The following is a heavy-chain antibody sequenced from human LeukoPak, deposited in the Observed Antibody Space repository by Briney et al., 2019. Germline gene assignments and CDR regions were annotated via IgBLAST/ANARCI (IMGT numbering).Heavy chain of an antibody. Sequence: PGGSLRLSCAASGFTFSSYAMYWVRQAPGKGLEWVSAISGSGGSTNHADSVKGRFTISRDDSKNTLYLQMNSLRAEDTAVYYCAKETSSSFDYWGQGTLVTVSS. D-gene: IGHD6-6*01. CDR3: AKETSSSFDY. CDR1: GFTFSSYA. J-gene: IGHJ4*02. V-gene: IGHV3-23*01. CDR2: ISGSGGST.